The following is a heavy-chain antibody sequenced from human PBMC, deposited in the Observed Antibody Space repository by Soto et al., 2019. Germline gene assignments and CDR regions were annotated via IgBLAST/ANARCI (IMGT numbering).Heavy chain of an antibody. CDR3: ARGGGVGEPGASAFDI. CDR1: GYTLTSHH. J-gene: IGHJ3*02. Sequence: QVHLVQSGAEVKKPGASMKISCTASGYTLTSHHVHWVWQAPGRGLEWMGSINPANGVAQYTERFQGRVTMTRDTPTNTVYMELRGLTSDDTAVFYCARGGGVGEPGASAFDIWGQGTMVTVSS. V-gene: IGHV1-2*02. CDR2: INPANGVA. D-gene: IGHD3-16*01.